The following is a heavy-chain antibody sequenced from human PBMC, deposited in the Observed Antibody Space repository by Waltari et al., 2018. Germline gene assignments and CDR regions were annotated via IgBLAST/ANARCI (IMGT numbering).Heavy chain of an antibody. CDR2: ISVGGGTT. V-gene: IGHV3-23*04. CDR3: VKQRVRASPIFDY. D-gene: IGHD6-25*01. Sequence: EVQLVVSGGGLVQPGGSLKLSCATSGFTFSSSAMTWVRQAPGMGLEWVSDISVGGGTTYYADSVKGRFTISRDNSKNILYLQMNSLRAEDTAFYYCVKQRVRASPIFDYWGLGTLVTVSS. CDR1: GFTFSSSA. J-gene: IGHJ4*02.